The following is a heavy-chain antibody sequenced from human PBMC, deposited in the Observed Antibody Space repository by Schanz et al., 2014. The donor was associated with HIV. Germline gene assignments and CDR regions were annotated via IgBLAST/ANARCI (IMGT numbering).Heavy chain of an antibody. D-gene: IGHD5-18*01. CDR1: GFNFNSYG. V-gene: IGHV3-30*18. J-gene: IGHJ4*02. Sequence: QEQLVESGGGVVQPGRSLRLSCVASGFNFNSYGMHWVRQAPGKGLEWVAVISHNGNNDYYAESVKGRVTISRDNSKNTLYLQMNNLKTEDTAVYYCAKAGLFFGQLWLGFFDYWGQGAQVTVSP. CDR2: ISHNGNND. CDR3: AKAGLFFGQLWLGFFDY.